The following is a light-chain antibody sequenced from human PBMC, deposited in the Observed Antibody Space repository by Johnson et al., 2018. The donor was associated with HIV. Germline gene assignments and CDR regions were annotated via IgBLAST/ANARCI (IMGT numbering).Light chain of an antibody. CDR3: GTWESSLSAGRYG. J-gene: IGLJ1*01. Sequence: QSVLTQPPSVSAAPGQKVTISCSGSSSNIGNNYVSWYQQLPGTAPKLLIYENNKRPSGIPDRFPGSKSGTSATLGITGLQTGDAADYYCGTWESSLSAGRYGVGTGAKVTVL. CDR1: SSNIGNNY. V-gene: IGLV1-51*02. CDR2: ENN.